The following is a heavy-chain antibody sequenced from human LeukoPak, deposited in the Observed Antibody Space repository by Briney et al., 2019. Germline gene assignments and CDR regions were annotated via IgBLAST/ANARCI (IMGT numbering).Heavy chain of an antibody. Sequence: GGSLRLSCAASGFTFSSYEMNWVRQAPGKGLVWVSRIKTDGSNTNYADSVKGRFTISRDNAKNTLYLQMSSLRAEDTAVYYCARDFLHLGGWGQGTMVTVSS. D-gene: IGHD3-16*01. J-gene: IGHJ3*01. CDR1: GFTFSSYE. CDR3: ARDFLHLGG. CDR2: IKTDGSNT. V-gene: IGHV3-74*01.